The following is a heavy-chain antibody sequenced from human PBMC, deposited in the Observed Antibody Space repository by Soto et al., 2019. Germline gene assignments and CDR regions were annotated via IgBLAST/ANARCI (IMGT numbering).Heavy chain of an antibody. CDR1: GYTFTDYY. J-gene: IGHJ6*03. CDR3: ARRFAIFGVVRAYMDV. V-gene: IGHV1-2*04. D-gene: IGHD3-3*01. CDR2: INPDSGST. Sequence: GASVKVSCKASGYTFTDYYMHWVRQAPGHGLEWMGWINPDSGSTNYAQKFQGWVTMTRDTSISTAFMELSRLGSDDTAVYYCARRFAIFGVVRAYMDVWGKGTTVTVSS.